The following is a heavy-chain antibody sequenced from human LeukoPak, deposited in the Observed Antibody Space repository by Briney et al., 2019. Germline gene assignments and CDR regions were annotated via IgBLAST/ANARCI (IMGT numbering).Heavy chain of an antibody. CDR3: GKGPGYSVYDNLPHH. D-gene: IGHD5/OR15-5a*01. CDR1: GSRFSSYG. J-gene: IGHJ5*02. Sequence: PGGSLRLSCAASGSRFSSYGMHWVRQAPGKGLEWVAVISDDGIKIYYGDSVKGRFTISRDNSKNTLNLQMDSLRADDTAVYYCGKGPGYSVYDNLPHHWGQGTLVTVSS. V-gene: IGHV3-30*18. CDR2: ISDDGIKI.